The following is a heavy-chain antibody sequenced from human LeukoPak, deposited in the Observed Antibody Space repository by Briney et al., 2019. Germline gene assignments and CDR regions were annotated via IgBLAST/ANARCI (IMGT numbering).Heavy chain of an antibody. CDR2: IYTSGST. V-gene: IGHV4-4*07. Sequence: SETLSLTCTVSGGSISSYYWSWIRQPAGKGLEWIGRIYTSGSTNYNPSLKSRVTMSVDTSKNQSSLKLSSVTAADTAVYYCARDDYYDSSGYTWVYWGQGTLVTVSS. D-gene: IGHD3-22*01. J-gene: IGHJ4*02. CDR3: ARDDYYDSSGYTWVY. CDR1: GGSISSYY.